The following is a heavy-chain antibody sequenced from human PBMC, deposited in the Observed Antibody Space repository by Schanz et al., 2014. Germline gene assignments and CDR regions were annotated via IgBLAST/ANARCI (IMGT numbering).Heavy chain of an antibody. D-gene: IGHD5-12*01. V-gene: IGHV1-8*01. J-gene: IGHJ4*02. CDR2: MNPKTGNT. CDR1: GFNFNNYD. Sequence: QVQLVQSGAEVKKPGASVKVSCTASGFNFNNYDINWVRQATGQGLEWMGWMNPKTGNTDHAQKFQGRVTMTTDTSTSTAYMELRSLRSDDTAVYSCARGIGGYGANNYFDYWGQGTLVTVSS. CDR3: ARGIGGYGANNYFDY.